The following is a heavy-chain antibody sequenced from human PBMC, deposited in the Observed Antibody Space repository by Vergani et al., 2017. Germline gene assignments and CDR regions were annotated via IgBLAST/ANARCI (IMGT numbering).Heavy chain of an antibody. CDR2: VYNSGSA. CDR3: ARMDIVVVVAAHYFDY. V-gene: IGHV4-4*07. D-gene: IGHD2-15*01. CDR1: GGSINNDY. J-gene: IGHJ4*02. Sequence: QVQLQESGPGLVKPSETLSLTCTVSGGSINNDYWSWVRQPAGKGLEWIGRVYNSGSANYNPSLKSRATMSVDTSKNQFSLRLSSVTAADTAVYYCARMDIVVVVAAHYFDYWGQGTLVTVSS.